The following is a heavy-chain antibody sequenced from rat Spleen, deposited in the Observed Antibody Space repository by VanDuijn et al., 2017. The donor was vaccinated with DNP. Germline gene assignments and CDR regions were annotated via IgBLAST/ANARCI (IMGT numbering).Heavy chain of an antibody. CDR1: GYSITSNY. CDR3: SYGYPPSY. D-gene: IGHD1-7*01. Sequence: EVQLQESGPGLVKPSQSLSLTCSVTGYSITSNYGGWIRYFPGNKMEWIGHINSIGFTNYNPSLKSRISITRDTSKNQFFLHLNSVITEDTATYYCSYGYPPSYWGQGAMVTVSS. J-gene: IGHJ2*01. V-gene: IGHV3-1*01. CDR2: INSIGFT.